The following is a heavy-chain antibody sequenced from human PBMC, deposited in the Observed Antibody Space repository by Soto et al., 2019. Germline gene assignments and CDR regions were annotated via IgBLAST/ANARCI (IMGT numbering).Heavy chain of an antibody. J-gene: IGHJ4*02. V-gene: IGHV4-59*01. CDR3: ARGRYNWNSDY. CDR2: IYYSGST. CDR1: GGSISSYY. D-gene: IGHD1-20*01. Sequence: ASETLSLTCTVSGGSISSYYWSWIRQPPGKGPEWIGYIYYSGSTNYNPSLKSRVTISVDTSKNQFSLKLSSVTAADTAVYYCARGRYNWNSDYWGQGTLVTVSS.